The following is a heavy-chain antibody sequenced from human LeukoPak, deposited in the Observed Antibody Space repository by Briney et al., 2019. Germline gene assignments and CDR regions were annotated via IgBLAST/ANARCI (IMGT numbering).Heavy chain of an antibody. J-gene: IGHJ4*02. Sequence: GRSLRLSRAASGFTFSSYAMHWVRQAPGKGLEWVAVISYDGSNKYYADSVKGRFTISRDNSKNTLYLQMNSLRAEDTAVYYCAKLMSAVAVAGTPFGYWGQGTLVTVSS. CDR1: GFTFSSYA. CDR2: ISYDGSNK. D-gene: IGHD6-19*01. CDR3: AKLMSAVAVAGTPFGY. V-gene: IGHV3-30-3*02.